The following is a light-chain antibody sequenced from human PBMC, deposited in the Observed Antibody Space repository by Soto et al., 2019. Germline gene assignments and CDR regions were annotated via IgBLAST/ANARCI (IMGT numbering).Light chain of an antibody. Sequence: EIVLTQSPATLSLSPGERATLSCRASQSVSSYLAWYQQKPGQAPRLLIYDASNRATGIPARFSGSGSGTDFTLTTSSPEPQDFAVYYCQQRSNWPPGFTFGPGTKVDIK. CDR2: DAS. CDR3: QQRSNWPPGFT. J-gene: IGKJ3*01. CDR1: QSVSSY. V-gene: IGKV3-11*01.